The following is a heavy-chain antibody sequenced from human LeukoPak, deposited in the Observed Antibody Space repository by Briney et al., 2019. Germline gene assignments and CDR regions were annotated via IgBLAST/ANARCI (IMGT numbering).Heavy chain of an antibody. J-gene: IGHJ6*02. CDR2: ISGTGNTK. CDR3: AKDHYYQSGLDV. CDR1: GFTFSNYA. V-gene: IGHV3-23*01. Sequence: GGSLRLSCAASGFTFSNYAMSWVRQAPGKGMEWVAAISGTGNTKYHADSVKGRFTISRDNSKNTLYLQLSSLRAEDTAVYYCAKDHYYQSGLDVWGQGTTVIVSS.